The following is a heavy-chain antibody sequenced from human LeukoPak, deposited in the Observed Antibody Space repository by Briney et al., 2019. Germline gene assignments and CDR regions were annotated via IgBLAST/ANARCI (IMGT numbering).Heavy chain of an antibody. V-gene: IGHV1-69*04. CDR3: ARLWFGELHYYYYGMDV. CDR1: GGTFSSYA. J-gene: IGHJ6*02. Sequence: GASVKVSCKASGGTFSSYAISWVRQAPGQGLEWMGRIIPILGIANYAQKFQGRVTITADKSTSTAYMELSSLRSEDTAVYYCARLWFGELHYYYYGMDVWGQGTTVTVSS. D-gene: IGHD3-10*01. CDR2: IIPILGIA.